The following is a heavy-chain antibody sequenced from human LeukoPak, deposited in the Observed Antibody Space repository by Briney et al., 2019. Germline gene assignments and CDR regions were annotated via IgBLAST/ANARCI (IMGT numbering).Heavy chain of an antibody. CDR2: IYYSGST. Sequence: SETLSLTCTVSGGSISSSSYYWGWIRQPPGKGLEWIGSIYYSGSTYNNPSLKSRVTISVDTSKNQFSLKLSSVTAADTAVYYCARVTVIEYYFDYWGQGTLVTVSS. CDR3: ARVTVIEYYFDY. J-gene: IGHJ4*02. CDR1: GGSISSSSYY. D-gene: IGHD4-17*01. V-gene: IGHV4-39*07.